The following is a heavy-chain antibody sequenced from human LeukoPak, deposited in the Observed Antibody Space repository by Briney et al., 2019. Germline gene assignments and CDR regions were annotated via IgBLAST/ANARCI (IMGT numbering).Heavy chain of an antibody. J-gene: IGHJ4*02. CDR2: IRYDGSNK. V-gene: IGHV3-30*02. CDR1: GFTFTNYA. CDR3: ARDTSSAYDILTGYLDY. D-gene: IGHD3-9*01. Sequence: SGGSLRLSCAASGFTFTNYAMSWVRQAPGKGLEWVAFIRYDGSNKYYADSVKGRFTISRDNSNNTLYLQISSLRAEDTAVYYCARDTSSAYDILTGYLDYWGQGTLVTVPS.